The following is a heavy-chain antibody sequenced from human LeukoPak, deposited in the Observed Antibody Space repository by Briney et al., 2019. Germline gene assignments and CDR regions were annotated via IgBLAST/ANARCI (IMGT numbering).Heavy chain of an antibody. V-gene: IGHV3-74*01. CDR3: AKDRSLQNFDY. CDR1: GFTFSSYW. CDR2: INSDGSST. J-gene: IGHJ4*02. Sequence: GGSLRLSCEASGFTFSSYWMHWVRQPPGKGLVWVSRINSDGSSTTYADSVKGRFTISRDNAKNTLYLQMNSLRAEDTAAYYCAKDRSLQNFDYWGQGTLVTVSS.